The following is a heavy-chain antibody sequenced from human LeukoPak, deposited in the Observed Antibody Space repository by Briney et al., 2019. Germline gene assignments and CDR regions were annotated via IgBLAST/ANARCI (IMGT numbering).Heavy chain of an antibody. V-gene: IGHV3-30*18. CDR3: AKGPYYYLDY. J-gene: IGHJ4*02. CDR2: ISYDGSNK. Sequence: PGGSLRLSCAASGVTFSSYGMHGVRQAPGKGLEGVAVISYDGSNKYYADSVKGRFTISRDNSKNTLYLQMNSLRAEDTAVYYCAKGPYYYLDYWGQGTLVTVSS. D-gene: IGHD3-10*01. CDR1: GVTFSSYG.